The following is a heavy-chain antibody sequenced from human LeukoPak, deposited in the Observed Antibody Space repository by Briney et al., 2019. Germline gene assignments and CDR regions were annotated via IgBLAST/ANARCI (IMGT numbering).Heavy chain of an antibody. D-gene: IGHD5-24*01. CDR1: GGSVSTTNYY. V-gene: IGHV4-39*06. CDR3: ASERWSRRSYFDY. J-gene: IGHJ4*02. CDR2: AFYGGNT. Sequence: SETLSLTCTVSGGSVSTTNYYWAWIRQPPGKGLEWIGSAFYGGNTYYSPSLKSRVTISVDTSMTHFPLKLSSVTAADTAVYYCASERWSRRSYFDYSGQGALVTVSS.